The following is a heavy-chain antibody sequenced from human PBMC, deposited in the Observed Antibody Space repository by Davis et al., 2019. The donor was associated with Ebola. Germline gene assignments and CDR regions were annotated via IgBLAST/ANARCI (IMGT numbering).Heavy chain of an antibody. J-gene: IGHJ4*02. Sequence: PGGSLRLSCAASGFTFSTYGLHWVRQAPGKGLEWVAYIRYDGNNKYHADSVKGRFTISRDNSENMLFLQMNSLRAEDTAVYYCARQEVGVLVTGLYYFDYWGQGTQVIVSS. V-gene: IGHV3-30*02. D-gene: IGHD2-8*02. CDR1: GFTFSTYG. CDR2: IRYDGNNK. CDR3: ARQEVGVLVTGLYYFDY.